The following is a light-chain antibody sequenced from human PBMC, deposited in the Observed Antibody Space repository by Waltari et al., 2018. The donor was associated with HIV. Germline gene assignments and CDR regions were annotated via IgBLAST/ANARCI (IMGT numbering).Light chain of an antibody. J-gene: IGLJ1*01. V-gene: IGLV2-14*03. CDR1: SSDIGDVDS. Sequence: QSALTQSAAVSGSHGQSVTSPCSADSSDIGDVDSVCWCQQHPSNAPKLILYDVFPRPSAVSHRFSGSKSGTTASLIISGLQAEDESAYYCSSYTRSSILVFGSGTKFTVL. CDR3: SSYTRSSILV. CDR2: DVF.